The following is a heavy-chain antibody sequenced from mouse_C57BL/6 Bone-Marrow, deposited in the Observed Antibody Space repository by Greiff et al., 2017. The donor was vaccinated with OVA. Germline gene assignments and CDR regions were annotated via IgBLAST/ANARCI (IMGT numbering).Heavy chain of an antibody. CDR3: ARSGYGSSYGAMDY. D-gene: IGHD1-1*01. CDR2: IYTRSGNT. J-gene: IGHJ4*01. Sequence: VKLMESGAELARPGASVKLSCKASGYTFTSYGISWVKQRTGQGLAWIGEIYTRSGNTYYNEKFKGKATLPADKSSSTAYMVLRSLTSEDSAVYFCARSGYGSSYGAMDYWGQGTSVTVSS. CDR1: GYTFTSYG. V-gene: IGHV1-81*01.